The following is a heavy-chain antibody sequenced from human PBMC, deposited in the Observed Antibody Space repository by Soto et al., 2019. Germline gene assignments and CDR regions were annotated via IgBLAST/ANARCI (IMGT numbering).Heavy chain of an antibody. Sequence: SETLCLTCTVSGGSISRRSYYWGWIRQPPGKGLEWIGSIYYSGSTYYNPSLKSRVTISVDTSKKQFSLKLSSVNAAETAVYYRASGSGRYSNDHHKRSDPWGQATLVTVSS. CDR3: ASGSGRYSNDHHKRSDP. D-gene: IGHD3-10*01. J-gene: IGHJ5*02. CDR1: GGSISRRSYY. V-gene: IGHV4-39*01. CDR2: IYYSGST.